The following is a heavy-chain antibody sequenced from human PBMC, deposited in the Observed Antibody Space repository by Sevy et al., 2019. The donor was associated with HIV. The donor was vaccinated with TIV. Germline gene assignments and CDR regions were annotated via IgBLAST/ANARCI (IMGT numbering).Heavy chain of an antibody. V-gene: IGHV4-39*01. CDR2: INYSGNT. CDR1: GGSISSSSYY. CDR3: ARLNRGSGYFYFDY. D-gene: IGHD3-22*01. J-gene: IGHJ4*02. Sequence: SETLSLTCTVSGGSISSSSYYWGWIRQPPGKGLEWIGSINYSGNTYYNPSIKSRVTISVDTSKNQFSLKLSSVTAADTAVYYCARLNRGSGYFYFDYWGQGTLVTVSS.